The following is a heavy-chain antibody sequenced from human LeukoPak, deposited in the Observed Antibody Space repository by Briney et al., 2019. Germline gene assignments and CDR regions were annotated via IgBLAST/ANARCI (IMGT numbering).Heavy chain of an antibody. J-gene: IGHJ4*02. CDR1: GFTFSDQY. D-gene: IGHD1-26*01. Sequence: GRSLRLSCVVSGFTFSDQYMDCVRQAPGKGLEWVGRSRNIANSYTTEYAASVKGRFTVSRDDSKNSLYLEMNSLKTEDTAVSYCASHSGIPRQFDYWGQGTLVTVSS. CDR2: SRNIANSYTT. CDR3: ASHSGIPRQFDY. V-gene: IGHV3-72*01.